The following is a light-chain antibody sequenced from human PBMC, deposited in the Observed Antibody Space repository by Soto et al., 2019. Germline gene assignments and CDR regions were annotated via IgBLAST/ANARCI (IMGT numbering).Light chain of an antibody. Sequence: SYELTQPPSVSVSPGQTASITCSGDKLGDKYACWYQQKQGQSPVLVIYQDSKRPSGIPERFSGSNSGNTATLTISGTQAMDEAAYYCQAWDSSTYVFGSGTKLTVL. J-gene: IGLJ1*01. V-gene: IGLV3-1*01. CDR2: QDS. CDR3: QAWDSSTYV. CDR1: KLGDKY.